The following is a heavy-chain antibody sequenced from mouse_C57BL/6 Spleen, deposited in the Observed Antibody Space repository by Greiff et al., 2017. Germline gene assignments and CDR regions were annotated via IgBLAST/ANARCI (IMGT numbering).Heavy chain of an antibody. Sequence: EVKLVESGGDLVKPGGSLKLSCAASGFTFSSYGMSWVRQTPDKRLEWVATISSGGSYTYYPDSVKGRFTISRDNAKNTLYLHMSSLKSEDTAMYYCARHQTGMGFDYWGQGTTLTVSS. CDR1: GFTFSSYG. CDR3: ARHQTGMGFDY. J-gene: IGHJ2*01. D-gene: IGHD4-1*01. V-gene: IGHV5-6*01. CDR2: ISSGGSYT.